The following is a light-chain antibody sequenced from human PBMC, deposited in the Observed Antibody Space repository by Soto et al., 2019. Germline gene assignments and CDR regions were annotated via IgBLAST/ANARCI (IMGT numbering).Light chain of an antibody. V-gene: IGLV2-23*01. CDR2: EGS. Sequence: QSVLAHPASVSGSPGQSITISCTGTSSDVGSYNLVSWYQQHPGKAPKLMIYEGSKRPSGVSNRSSGSKSGNTASLTISGLQAEDEADYYCQSYERSSLSGFVFGSGTKVTVL. CDR1: SSDVGSYNL. J-gene: IGLJ1*01. CDR3: QSYERSSLSGFV.